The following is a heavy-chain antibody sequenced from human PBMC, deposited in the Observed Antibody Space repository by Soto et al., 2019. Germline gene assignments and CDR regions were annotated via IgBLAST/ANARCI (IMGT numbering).Heavy chain of an antibody. J-gene: IGHJ4*02. CDR3: ARVRGVIITRGLIDY. CDR2: INHSGST. Sequence: QVQLQQWGAGLLKPSETLSLTCAVYGGSFSGYYWSWIRQPPGKGLEWIGEINHSGSTNYNPSLKGRVTISVDPSKNKFSLKLSSVTAADTAVYYCARVRGVIITRGLIDYWGQGTLVTVSS. V-gene: IGHV4-34*01. CDR1: GGSFSGYY. D-gene: IGHD3-10*01.